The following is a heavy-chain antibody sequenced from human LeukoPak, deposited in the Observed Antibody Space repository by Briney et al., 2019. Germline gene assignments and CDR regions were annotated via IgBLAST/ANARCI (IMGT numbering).Heavy chain of an antibody. CDR2: IYSGGST. D-gene: IGHD1-26*01. CDR1: GFTFSSYA. J-gene: IGHJ3*02. V-gene: IGHV3-53*01. Sequence: GGSLRLSCAASGFTFSSYAMSWVRQAPGKGLEWVSVIYSGGSTYYADSVKGRFTISRDNSKNTLYLQMNSLRAEDTAVYYCARVVGATGAFDIWGQGTMVTVSS. CDR3: ARVVGATGAFDI.